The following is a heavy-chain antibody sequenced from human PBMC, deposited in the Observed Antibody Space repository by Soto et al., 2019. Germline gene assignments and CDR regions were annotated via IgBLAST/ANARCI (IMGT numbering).Heavy chain of an antibody. J-gene: IGHJ6*02. CDR1: GGTFSSYA. CDR2: IIPIFGTA. V-gene: IGHV1-69*13. D-gene: IGHD2-15*01. Sequence: SVKVSCKASGGTFSSYAISWVRQAPGQGLEWMGGIIPIFGTANYAQKFQGRVTITADESTSTAYMELSSLRSEDTAVYYCARDRKVVAAYLYYYGMDVWGQGTTVTVSS. CDR3: ARDRKVVAAYLYYYGMDV.